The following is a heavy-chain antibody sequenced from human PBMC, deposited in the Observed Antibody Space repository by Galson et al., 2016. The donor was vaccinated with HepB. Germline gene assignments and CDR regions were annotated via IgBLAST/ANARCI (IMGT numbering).Heavy chain of an antibody. CDR2: ISVYRTI. J-gene: IGHJ4*02. CDR1: GFTFSSYS. CDR3: ARSVEGHFDY. D-gene: IGHD1-1*01. V-gene: IGHV3-48*04. Sequence: SLRLSCAAYGFTFSSYSMNWVRQAPGKGLEWVSYISVYRTIYYADSVKGRFTISRDNARNSLYLQMNTLRADDTAVYYCARSVEGHFDYWGQGTLVSVSS.